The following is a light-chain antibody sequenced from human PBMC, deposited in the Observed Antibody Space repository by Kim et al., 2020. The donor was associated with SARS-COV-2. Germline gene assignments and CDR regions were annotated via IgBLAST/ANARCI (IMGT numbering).Light chain of an antibody. J-gene: IGKJ2*01. CDR3: QQYKNLDT. CDR2: GAS. CDR1: QSVSSN. Sequence: EIVMTQSPATLSVSPGERATLSCRASQSVSSNLAWYQQKPGQAPRLLIYGASTRATVIPARFSGSGSGTEFTLTISSLQSEDFAVYYCQQYKNLDTFGQGTKLEI. V-gene: IGKV3-15*01.